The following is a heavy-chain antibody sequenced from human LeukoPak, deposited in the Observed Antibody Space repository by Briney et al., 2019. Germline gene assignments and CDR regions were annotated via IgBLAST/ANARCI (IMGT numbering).Heavy chain of an antibody. Sequence: PSETLSLTCTVSGYSISSGYYWGWIRQPPGKGLEWIGSIYHSGSTYYNPSLKSRVTISVDTSKNQFSLKLSSVTAADTAVYYCARVGWYYYGSGSYRLDPWGQGTLVTVSS. V-gene: IGHV4-38-2*02. CDR3: ARVGWYYYGSGSYRLDP. D-gene: IGHD3-10*01. CDR2: IYHSGST. J-gene: IGHJ5*02. CDR1: GYSISSGYY.